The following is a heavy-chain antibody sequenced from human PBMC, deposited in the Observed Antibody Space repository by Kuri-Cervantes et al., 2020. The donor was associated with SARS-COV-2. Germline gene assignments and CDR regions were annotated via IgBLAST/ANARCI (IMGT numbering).Heavy chain of an antibody. CDR2: IKEDGSEK. V-gene: IGHV3-7*02. J-gene: IGHJ2*01. CDR3: ARGGVVTADWYFDL. Sequence: GESLKISCAASGFTFSSYWMTWVRQAPGKGLEWVANIKEDGSEKHYVESVKGRLTISRDNAKNTLYLQLNSLGAEDTAVYYCARGGVVTADWYFDLWGRGTLVTVSS. D-gene: IGHD2-21*02. CDR1: GFTFSSYW.